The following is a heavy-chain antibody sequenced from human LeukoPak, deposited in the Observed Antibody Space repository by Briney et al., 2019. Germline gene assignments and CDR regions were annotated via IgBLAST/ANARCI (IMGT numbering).Heavy chain of an antibody. J-gene: IGHJ4*02. CDR1: GFAFSSYA. CDR3: AKDGSPVGTTHFDY. V-gene: IGHV3-23*01. D-gene: IGHD1-26*01. Sequence: GGSLRLSCAASGFAFSSYAMSWVRQAPGKGLEWVSGISGSGDNAYYADSVKGRFTISRDNSKNTLYLQMSSLRAEDTAVYYCAKDGSPVGTTHFDYWGQGTLVTVSS. CDR2: ISGSGDNA.